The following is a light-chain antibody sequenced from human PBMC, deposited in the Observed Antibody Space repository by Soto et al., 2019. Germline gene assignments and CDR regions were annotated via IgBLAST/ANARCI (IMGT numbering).Light chain of an antibody. CDR1: QSISSW. CDR3: QQYNTYPGT. CDR2: DAS. Sequence: DIQMTQSPSTLSASVGDRVTITCRASQSISSWLAWYQQRPGKAPNLLIYDASSLESGVPSRFSGSGSGTEFTLTIGSLQPDDFAACYCQQYNTYPGTYGQGTKLEIK. J-gene: IGKJ2*02. V-gene: IGKV1-5*01.